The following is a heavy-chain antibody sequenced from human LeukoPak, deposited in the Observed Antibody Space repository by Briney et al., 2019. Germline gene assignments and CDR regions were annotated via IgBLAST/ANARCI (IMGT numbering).Heavy chain of an antibody. D-gene: IGHD3-10*01. CDR3: ARDVYYYGSGSYLGGWFDP. J-gene: IGHJ5*02. Sequence: SETLSLTCTVSGGSISSYYWSWIRQPPGKGLEWIGYIYYSGSTNYNPSLKSRVTISVDTSKNQFSLKLSSVTAADTAVYYCARDVYYYGSGSYLGGWFDPWGQGTLVTVSS. CDR2: IYYSGST. V-gene: IGHV4-59*12. CDR1: GGSISSYY.